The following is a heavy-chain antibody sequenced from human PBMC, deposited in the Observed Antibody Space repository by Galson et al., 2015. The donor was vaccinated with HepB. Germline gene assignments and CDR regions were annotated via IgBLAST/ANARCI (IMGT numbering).Heavy chain of an antibody. CDR2: FNPNGGNT. CDR3: ARDPSGSYRAWYYFDY. V-gene: IGHV1-46*01. J-gene: IGHJ4*02. CDR1: GYTFTSYY. Sequence: SVKVSCKASGYTFTSYYIHWVRQAPGQGLEWMGIFNPNGGNTNYAQTFQGRVTMTRDTSTSTVYMELSSLRSEDTAVYYCARDPSGSYRAWYYFDYWGQGTLVTVSS. D-gene: IGHD1-26*01.